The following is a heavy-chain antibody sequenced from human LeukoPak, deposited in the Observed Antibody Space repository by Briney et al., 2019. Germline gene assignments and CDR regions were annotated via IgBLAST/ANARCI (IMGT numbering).Heavy chain of an antibody. Sequence: PGGSLRPSCAASGFTFSSYAMSWIRQAPGKGLEWVSYISSSGSTIYYADSVKGRFTISRDNAKNSLYLQMNSLRAEDTAVYYCARDPTQYLRYGYFDYWGQGTLVTVSS. D-gene: IGHD4-11*01. CDR2: ISSSGSTI. CDR3: ARDPTQYLRYGYFDY. J-gene: IGHJ4*02. CDR1: GFTFSSYA. V-gene: IGHV3-11*04.